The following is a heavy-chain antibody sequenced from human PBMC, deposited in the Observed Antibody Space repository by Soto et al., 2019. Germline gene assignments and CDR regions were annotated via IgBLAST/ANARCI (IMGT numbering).Heavy chain of an antibody. V-gene: IGHV3-33*01. J-gene: IGHJ4*02. CDR3: ARDPFSGYDYGYFDY. D-gene: IGHD5-12*01. CDR2: IWYDGSNK. CDR1: GFTFSSYG. Sequence: SLRLSCAASGFTFSSYGMHWVRQAPGKGLEWVAVIWYDGSNKYYADSVKGRFTISRDNSKNTLYLQMNSLRAEDTAVYYCARDPFSGYDYGYFDYWGQGTLVTVSS.